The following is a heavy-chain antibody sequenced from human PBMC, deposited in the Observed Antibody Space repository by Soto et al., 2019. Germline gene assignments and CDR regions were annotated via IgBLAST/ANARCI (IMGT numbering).Heavy chain of an antibody. D-gene: IGHD6-13*01. CDR2: IYYTGLS. J-gene: IGHJ4*02. CDR3: ASHSSHWPFFDF. V-gene: IGHV4-59*01. Sequence: PSETLSLTCTVSGGSISSYYWSWIRQPPGKGLEWIGYIYYTGLSNSNLSLNSRVTMSVDTSKNQFSLKLSSVTAADTAVYYCASHSSHWPFFDFWGQGTQVTVSS. CDR1: GGSISSYY.